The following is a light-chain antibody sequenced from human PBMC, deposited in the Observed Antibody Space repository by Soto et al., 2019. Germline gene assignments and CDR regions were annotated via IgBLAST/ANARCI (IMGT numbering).Light chain of an antibody. CDR3: CSYAGSYTWV. J-gene: IGLJ3*02. V-gene: IGLV2-11*01. CDR2: DVS. Sequence: QSALTQPRSVSGSPGQSVTISCTGTSSDVGAYNYVSWYQQHPGKAPKFMIYDVSKRPSGVPDRFSGSKSGNTASLTISGLHAEDEADYYCCSYAGSYTWVFGGGTKLTVL. CDR1: SSDVGAYNY.